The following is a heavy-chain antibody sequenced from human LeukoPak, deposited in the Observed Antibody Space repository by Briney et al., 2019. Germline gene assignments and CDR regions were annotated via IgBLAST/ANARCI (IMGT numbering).Heavy chain of an antibody. Sequence: ASVKVSCKASGYTFTSYGISWVRQAPGQGLEWMGWISAYNGNTNYAQKLQGRVTMTTDTSTGTAYMELRSLRSDDTAVYYCAREARITIFGVVMDYYYMDVWGKGTTVTVSS. J-gene: IGHJ6*03. CDR2: ISAYNGNT. CDR3: AREARITIFGVVMDYYYMDV. V-gene: IGHV1-18*01. D-gene: IGHD3-3*01. CDR1: GYTFTSYG.